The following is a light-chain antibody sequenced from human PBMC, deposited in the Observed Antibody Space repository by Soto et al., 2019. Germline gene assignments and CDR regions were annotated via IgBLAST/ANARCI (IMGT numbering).Light chain of an antibody. CDR3: LQANSFPLT. CDR2: AAS. J-gene: IGKJ4*01. Sequence: DIQMTQSPSSVSASVGDRVTITCRASQGISSWLAWYQQKPGKAPKLLIYAASSLQSGVPSRFRGRGSGTAFPLPISSLQHEDFAAYYCLQANSFPLTFGGGTKVEIK. CDR1: QGISSW. V-gene: IGKV1-12*01.